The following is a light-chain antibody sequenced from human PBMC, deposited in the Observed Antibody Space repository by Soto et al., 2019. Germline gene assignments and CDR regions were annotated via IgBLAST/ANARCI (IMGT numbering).Light chain of an antibody. J-gene: IGKJ2*01. CDR2: GAS. V-gene: IGKV3-20*01. CDR3: QQYGSSPRT. CDR1: QSVSRNH. Sequence: EIVLTQSPGTLSLSPGERATLSYRASQSVSRNHLAWYQQKPGQAPRLLIYGASSRGTGIPDRFSGSGSGTDFTLAINRLEPEDVAVYYCQQYGSSPRTFGQGTKLEI.